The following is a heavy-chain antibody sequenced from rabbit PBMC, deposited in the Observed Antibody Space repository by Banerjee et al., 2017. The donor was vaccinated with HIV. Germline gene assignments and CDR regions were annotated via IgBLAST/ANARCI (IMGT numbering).Heavy chain of an antibody. CDR1: GIDFSSYYY. Sequence: QQQLEESGGGLVKPGGTLTLTCKASGIDFSSYYYMCWVRQAPGKGLELIACIYTSSGSTWYASWVNGRFAISRSTRLNTVDLKMTSLTAADTATYFCVRGGSRGSDYIPIFDFWGPGTLVTVS. D-gene: IGHD1-1*01. J-gene: IGHJ4*01. CDR3: VRGGSRGSDYIPIFDF. CDR2: IYTSSGST. V-gene: IGHV1S43*01.